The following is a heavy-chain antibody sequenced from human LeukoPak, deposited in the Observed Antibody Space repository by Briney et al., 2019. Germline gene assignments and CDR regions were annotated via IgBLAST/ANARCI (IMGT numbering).Heavy chain of an antibody. V-gene: IGHV3-48*03. Sequence: TGGSLRLSCAASGFTFSSYEMNWVRQAPGKGLEWVSYISSSSTAIYYADSVKGRFTISRDNAKNSLYLQMNSLRADDTAVYYCARRNYGIGFDFWGQGTLVTVSS. CDR1: GFTFSSYE. CDR2: ISSSSTAI. D-gene: IGHD3-9*01. CDR3: ARRNYGIGFDF. J-gene: IGHJ4*02.